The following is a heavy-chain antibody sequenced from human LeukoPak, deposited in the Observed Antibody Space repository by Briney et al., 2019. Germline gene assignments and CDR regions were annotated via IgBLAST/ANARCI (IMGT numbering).Heavy chain of an antibody. J-gene: IGHJ5*02. CDR3: ARRPSAQLRGSSSWFHRGKWFDP. CDR1: GGSISSGSYY. Sequence: PSETLSLTCTVSGGSISSGSYYWSWIRQPAGKGLEWIGRIYTSGSTNYNPSLKSRVTISVDTSKNQFSLKLSSVTAADTAVYYCARRPSAQLRGSSSWFHRGKWFDPWGQGTLVTVSS. CDR2: IYTSGST. V-gene: IGHV4-61*02. D-gene: IGHD6-13*01.